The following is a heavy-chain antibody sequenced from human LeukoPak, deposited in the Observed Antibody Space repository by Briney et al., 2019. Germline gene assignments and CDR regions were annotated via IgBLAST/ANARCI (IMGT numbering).Heavy chain of an antibody. CDR2: ISYDGSNK. CDR3: ARDPYYYDSSGLAFDI. J-gene: IGHJ3*02. V-gene: IGHV3-30-3*01. D-gene: IGHD3-22*01. Sequence: AGGSLRLSCAAFGFTFSSYAMHWVRQAPGKGLEWVAVISYDGSNKYYADSVKGRFTISRDNSKNTLYLQMNSLRAEDTAVYYCARDPYYYDSSGLAFDIWGQGTMVTVSS. CDR1: GFTFSSYA.